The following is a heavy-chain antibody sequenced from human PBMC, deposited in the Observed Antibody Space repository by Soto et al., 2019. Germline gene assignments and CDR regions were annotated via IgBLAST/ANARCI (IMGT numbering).Heavy chain of an antibody. V-gene: IGHV5-51*01. CDR1: GYNFTNYW. CDR3: AREEGATVLFYYGMDV. J-gene: IGHJ6*02. Sequence: GESLKISCKGSGYNFTNYWIGWVRQMPGKGLEWMGITYPSDSDTRYSPPFQGQVTISADKSISAAYLQWSSLKAADTAMYYCAREEGATVLFYYGMDVWGQGTTVTVSS. CDR2: TYPSDSDT. D-gene: IGHD4-17*01.